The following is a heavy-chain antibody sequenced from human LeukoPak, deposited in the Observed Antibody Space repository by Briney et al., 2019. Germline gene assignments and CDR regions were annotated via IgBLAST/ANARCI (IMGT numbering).Heavy chain of an antibody. J-gene: IGHJ4*02. CDR1: GGTFSSYA. Sequence: GSSVKVSCKASGGTFSSYAISWVRQAPGQGLEWMGRIIPILGIANYAQKFQDRVTITPDKSTSTAYMELSSLRSEDTAVYYCARGDYSSWGLVFGYWGQGTLVTVSS. D-gene: IGHD6-13*01. CDR3: ARGDYSSWGLVFGY. V-gene: IGHV1-69*04. CDR2: IIPILGIA.